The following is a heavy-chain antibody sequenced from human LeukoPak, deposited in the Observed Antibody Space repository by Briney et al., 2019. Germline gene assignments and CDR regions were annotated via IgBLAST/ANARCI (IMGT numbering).Heavy chain of an antibody. CDR2: INPNSGGT. CDR3: ARDSGAGTVQPFDY. D-gene: IGHD6-19*01. CDR1: GYTFTGYY. Sequence: ASVKVSCKASGYTFTGYYMHWVRQAPGQGLEWMGWINPNSGGTNYAQKFQGRVTMTRDTSISTAYMELSRLRSEDTAVYYCARDSGAGTVQPFDYWGQGTLVTVSS. J-gene: IGHJ4*02. V-gene: IGHV1-2*02.